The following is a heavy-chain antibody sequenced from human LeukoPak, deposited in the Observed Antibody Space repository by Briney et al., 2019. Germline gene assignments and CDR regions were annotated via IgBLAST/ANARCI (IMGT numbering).Heavy chain of an antibody. V-gene: IGHV4-31*03. CDR2: IYYSGST. D-gene: IGHD1-26*01. CDR3: ASNVGPTPDWFDP. Sequence: SETLSLTCTVSGGSISSGGYYWSWIRQHPGKGLEWIGYIYYSGSTYYNPSPKSRVTISVDTSKNQFSLKLSSVTAADTAVYYCASNVGPTPDWFDPWGQGTLVTVSS. CDR1: GGSISSGGYY. J-gene: IGHJ5*02.